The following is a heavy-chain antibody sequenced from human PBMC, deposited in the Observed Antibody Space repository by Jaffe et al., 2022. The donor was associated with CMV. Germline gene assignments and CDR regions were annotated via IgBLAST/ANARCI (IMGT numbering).Heavy chain of an antibody. J-gene: IGHJ4*02. CDR1: GFTFSSYG. Sequence: QVQLVESGGGVVQPGRSLRLSCAASGFTFSSYGMHWVRQAPGKGLEWVAVIWYDGSNKYYADSVKGRFTISRDNSKNTLYLQMNSLRAEDTAVYYCARVQGIAAAGLMGGSYFDYWGQGTLVTVSS. D-gene: IGHD6-13*01. V-gene: IGHV3-33*08. CDR3: ARVQGIAAAGLMGGSYFDY. CDR2: IWYDGSNK.